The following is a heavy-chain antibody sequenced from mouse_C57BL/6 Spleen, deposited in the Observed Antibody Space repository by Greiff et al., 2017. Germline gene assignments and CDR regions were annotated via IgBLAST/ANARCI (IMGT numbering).Heavy chain of an antibody. CDR3: AGGLRPYFDY. Sequence: EVKLMESGPELVKPGASVKISCKASGYSFTDYNMNWVKQSNGKSLEWIGVINPNYGTTSYNQKFKGKATLTVDQSSSTAYMLLNSLTSEDSAVYYCAGGLRPYFDYWGQGTTLTVAS. CDR1: GYSFTDYN. CDR2: INPNYGTT. V-gene: IGHV1-39*01. J-gene: IGHJ2*01. D-gene: IGHD2-4*01.